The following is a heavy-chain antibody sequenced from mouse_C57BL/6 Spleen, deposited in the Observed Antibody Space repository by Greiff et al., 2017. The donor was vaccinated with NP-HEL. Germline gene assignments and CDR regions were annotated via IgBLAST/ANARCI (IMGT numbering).Heavy chain of an antibody. CDR1: GYTFTDYY. CDR3: ARVRTTVDFDD. D-gene: IGHD1-1*01. J-gene: IGHJ2*01. CDR2: INPNNGGT. Sequence: EVQLQQSGPELVKPGASVKISCKASGYTFTDYYMNWVKQSHGKSLEWIGDINPNNGGTSYNQKFKGKATLTVDKSSSTAYMELRSLTSEDSAVYYCARVRTTVDFDDWGQGTTLTVSS. V-gene: IGHV1-26*01.